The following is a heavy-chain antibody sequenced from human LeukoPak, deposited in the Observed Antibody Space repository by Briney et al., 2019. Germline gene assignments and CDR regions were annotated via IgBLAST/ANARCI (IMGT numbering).Heavy chain of an antibody. V-gene: IGHV4-39*02. Sequence: PSETLSLTFTVSGGSISSYSYYWVWIRKPPGKGLEWIGSIYYSGSTYNNPSLKSRVTMSVDTSKNQFSLVLNSVTAADTAVYYCAREKVRQSGMDVWGQGTTVTVSS. J-gene: IGHJ6*02. CDR2: IYYSGST. CDR1: GGSISSYSYY. D-gene: IGHD2-2*01. CDR3: AREKVRQSGMDV.